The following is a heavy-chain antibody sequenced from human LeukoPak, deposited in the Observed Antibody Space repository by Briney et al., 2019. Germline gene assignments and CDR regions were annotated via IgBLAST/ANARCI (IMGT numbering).Heavy chain of an antibody. D-gene: IGHD2-15*01. Sequence: GASVKVSCQATGGTFSSYAINWVRQAPGQGLEGMGGIIPIFGTANYAQKFQGRVTITADESTSTAYMELSSLRSEDTAVYYCARRSEGYCSGGSCHHFDYWGQGTLVTVSS. CDR1: GGTFSSYA. J-gene: IGHJ4*02. CDR3: ARRSEGYCSGGSCHHFDY. CDR2: IIPIFGTA. V-gene: IGHV1-69*13.